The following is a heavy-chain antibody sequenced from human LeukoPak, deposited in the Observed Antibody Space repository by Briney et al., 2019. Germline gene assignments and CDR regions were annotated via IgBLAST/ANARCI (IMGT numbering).Heavy chain of an antibody. CDR2: IYHSGST. CDR1: GGSISSSNW. D-gene: IGHD1-26*01. J-gene: IGHJ4*02. CDR3: ARVSGSYLD. V-gene: IGHV4-4*02. Sequence: SGTLSLTCAVSGGSISSSNWWSWVRQPPGKGLEWIGEIYHSGSTNYSPSLKSRVTISVDTSKSQFSLKLSSVTAADTAMYFYARVSGSYLDWGQGTLVTVSS.